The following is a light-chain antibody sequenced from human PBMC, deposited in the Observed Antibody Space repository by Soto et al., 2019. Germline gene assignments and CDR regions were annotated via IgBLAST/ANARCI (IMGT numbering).Light chain of an antibody. CDR2: GAS. J-gene: IGKJ2*01. V-gene: IGKV3-20*01. CDR3: QQYCSSPRYT. CDR1: QSVSSSY. Sequence: EIVLTQSPGTLSLSPGERATLSCRASQSVSSSYLAWYQQKPGQAPRLLIYGASSRATGIPNRFSGSGSETDFTLTISRLEPEDFAVYYCQQYCSSPRYTFGQGTKLEIK.